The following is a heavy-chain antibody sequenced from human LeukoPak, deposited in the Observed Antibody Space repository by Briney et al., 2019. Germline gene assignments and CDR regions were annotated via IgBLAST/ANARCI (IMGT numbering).Heavy chain of an antibody. J-gene: IGHJ6*03. Sequence: GGSLRLSCAASGFTFSSYGMHWVRQAPGKGLEWVSGINWNGGSTGYADSVKGRFTISRDNAKNSLYLQMNSLRAEDTALYYCARLISVGSGSYYYYYYYMDVWGKGTTVTVSS. CDR2: INWNGGST. CDR1: GFTFSSYG. D-gene: IGHD3-10*01. V-gene: IGHV3-20*04. CDR3: ARLISVGSGSYYYYYYYMDV.